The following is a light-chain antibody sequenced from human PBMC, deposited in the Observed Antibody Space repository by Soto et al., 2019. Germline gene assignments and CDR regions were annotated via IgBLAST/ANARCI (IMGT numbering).Light chain of an antibody. CDR3: QQYGSSLWM. Sequence: ESVLTQSPGTLSLSPGERATLSCRASQSVSSSYLAWYQQKPGQAPRLLIYGASSRATGIPDRFSGSGSGTDLTLTISRLEPEDFAVYYCQQYGSSLWMFGQGTKVEIK. V-gene: IGKV3-20*01. CDR2: GAS. CDR1: QSVSSSY. J-gene: IGKJ1*01.